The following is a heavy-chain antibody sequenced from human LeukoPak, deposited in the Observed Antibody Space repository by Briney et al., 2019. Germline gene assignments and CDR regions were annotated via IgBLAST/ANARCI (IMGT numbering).Heavy chain of an antibody. D-gene: IGHD6-13*01. CDR2: IYDSGNT. CDR1: GGSISSSNYY. CDR3: ARQQLSQLYYFDN. V-gene: IGHV4-39*07. Sequence: SETLSLTCTVSGGSISSSNYYWGWIRQPPGKGLEWIGSIYDSGNTYYNSSLKSRVTILVVTSKNQFSLKLSSVTAADTAVYYCARQQLSQLYYFDNWGQGTLVTVSS. J-gene: IGHJ4*02.